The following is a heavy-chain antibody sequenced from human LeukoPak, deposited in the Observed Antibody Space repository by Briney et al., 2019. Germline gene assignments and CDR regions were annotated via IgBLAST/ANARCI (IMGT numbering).Heavy chain of an antibody. CDR3: ARERGSSRWDYFDY. Sequence: GGSLRLSRAVSGFTFSSYEMNWVRQAPEKGLEWVSYISTSGSTIYYADSVKGRSTISRDNAKNSLYLQMNSLRAEDTAVYYCARERGSSRWDYFDYWGQGTLVTVSS. CDR2: ISTSGSTI. CDR1: GFTFSSYE. J-gene: IGHJ4*02. V-gene: IGHV3-48*03. D-gene: IGHD1-26*01.